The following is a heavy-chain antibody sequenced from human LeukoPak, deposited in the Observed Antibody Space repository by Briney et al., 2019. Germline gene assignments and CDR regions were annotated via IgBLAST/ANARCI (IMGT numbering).Heavy chain of an antibody. Sequence: PGGSLRLSCAASGFTVSSNYMSWVRQAPGKGLEWVSVIYSGGSTYYADSVKGRFTISRDNSKNTLYLQMNSLRAEDTAVYYCATAAWFGELLGYPPSFPFDYWGQGTLVTVSS. CDR2: IYSGGST. D-gene: IGHD3-10*01. V-gene: IGHV3-53*01. CDR3: ATAAWFGELLGYPPSFPFDY. J-gene: IGHJ4*02. CDR1: GFTVSSNY.